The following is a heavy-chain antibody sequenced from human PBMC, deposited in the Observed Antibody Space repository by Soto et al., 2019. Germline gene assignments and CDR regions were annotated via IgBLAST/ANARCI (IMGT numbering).Heavy chain of an antibody. V-gene: IGHV4-39*01. J-gene: IGHJ5*02. Sequence: PSETLSLTCTVSGGSISSSSYYWGWIRQPPGKGLEWIGSIYYSGSSYYNPSLKSRVTISVHTSKNQFSLKLSSVTAADTAVYYCARQKQWLLSWFDPWGQGTLVTVSS. D-gene: IGHD6-19*01. CDR3: ARQKQWLLSWFDP. CDR2: IYYSGSS. CDR1: GGSISSSSYY.